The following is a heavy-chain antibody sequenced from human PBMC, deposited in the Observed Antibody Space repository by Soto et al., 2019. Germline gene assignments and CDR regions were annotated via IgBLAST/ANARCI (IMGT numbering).Heavy chain of an antibody. D-gene: IGHD2-15*01. CDR1: GGSISSYY. Sequence: SETLSLTCTVSGGSISSYYWSWIRQPPGKGLEWIGYIYYSGRTNYNPSLKSRVTISVATSKNQFSLKVSSVTAADTAVYYCARGRPANCSGGSCYYYFDYWGQGTLVTVSS. J-gene: IGHJ4*02. CDR2: IYYSGRT. V-gene: IGHV4-59*01. CDR3: ARGRPANCSGGSCYYYFDY.